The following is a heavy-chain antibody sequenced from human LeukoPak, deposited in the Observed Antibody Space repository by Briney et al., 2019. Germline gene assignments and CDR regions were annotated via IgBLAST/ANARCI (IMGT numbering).Heavy chain of an antibody. CDR2: TSSDLNVK. D-gene: IGHD3-10*01. V-gene: IGHV3-30-3*01. J-gene: IGHJ4*02. Sequence: PGGSLRLSCAASGFTFRNYVIHWVRQAPGKGLEWVAVTSSDLNVKLYADSVKGRFTISRDNSRSTLYLQMNSLRPEVTAIYYCAREGYYGSGSPPSLYLDYWGQGTLVTVSS. CDR1: GFTFRNYV. CDR3: AREGYYGSGSPPSLYLDY.